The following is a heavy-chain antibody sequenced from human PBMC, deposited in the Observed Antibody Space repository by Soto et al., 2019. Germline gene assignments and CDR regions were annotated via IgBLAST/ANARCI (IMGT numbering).Heavy chain of an antibody. V-gene: IGHV1-69*18. Sequence: QVQLVQSGAELKKPGSSVKVSCSASGVTFSSYAFTWVRQAPGKGLEWMGNIIPVFRTSNYAQAFQGRLTISADESTNTIYMELSSLRSEDTAVYFCAKDGSWDGGGGESWGQGTLVIVSS. CDR3: AKDGSWDGGGGES. CDR2: IIPVFRTS. CDR1: GVTFSSYA. D-gene: IGHD3-16*01. J-gene: IGHJ4*02.